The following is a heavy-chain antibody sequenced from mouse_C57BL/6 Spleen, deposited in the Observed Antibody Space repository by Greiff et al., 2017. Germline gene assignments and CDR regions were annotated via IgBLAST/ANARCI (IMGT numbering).Heavy chain of an antibody. D-gene: IGHD1-1*02. J-gene: IGHJ4*01. V-gene: IGHV1-72*01. CDR1: GYTFTSYW. CDR2: FDPNSGGT. Sequence: VQLQQPGAELVKPGASVKLSCKASGYTFTSYWMHWVKQRPGRGLEWIGRFDPNSGGTKYNEKFKSKATLTVDKPSSTAYMQLSSLTSEDSAVYYCAKGGSYYAMDYWGQGTSVTVSS. CDR3: AKGGSYYAMDY.